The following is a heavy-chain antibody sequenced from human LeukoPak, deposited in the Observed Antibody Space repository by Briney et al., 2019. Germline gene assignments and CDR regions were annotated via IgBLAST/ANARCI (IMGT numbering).Heavy chain of an antibody. CDR2: INTDGSIT. D-gene: IGHD3-10*01. CDR1: GFNFDRYT. CDR3: ARDRGPRTGFMVREAYDY. Sequence: GGSLRLSCATSGFNFDRYTIHWVRQAPGKGLVWVSRINTDGSITNYADSVKGRFSISRDNAKNTLYLQMSSLRAEDTAVYYCARDRGPRTGFMVREAYDYWGQGTLVTVSS. J-gene: IGHJ4*02. V-gene: IGHV3-74*01.